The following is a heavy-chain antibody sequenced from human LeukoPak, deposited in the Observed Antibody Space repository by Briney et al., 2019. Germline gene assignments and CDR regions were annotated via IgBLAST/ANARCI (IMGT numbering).Heavy chain of an antibody. CDR2: ISSSSSYI. CDR1: GFTFSSYS. V-gene: IGHV3-21*01. J-gene: IGHJ4*02. D-gene: IGHD1-26*01. CDR3: ARAGGGSYSFDY. Sequence: PRGSLRLSCAASGFTFSSYSMNWVHQAPGKGLEWVSSISSSSSYIYYADSVKGRFTISRDNAKNSLYLQMNSLRAEDTAVYYCARAGGGSYSFDYWGQGTLVTVSS.